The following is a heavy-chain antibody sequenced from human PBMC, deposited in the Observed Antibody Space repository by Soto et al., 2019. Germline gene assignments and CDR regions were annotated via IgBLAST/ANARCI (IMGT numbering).Heavy chain of an antibody. V-gene: IGHV3-53*01. J-gene: IGHJ4*02. Sequence: QPGGSLRLSCAASGFTVSSNYMSWVRQAPGKGLEWVSVIYSGGSTYYADSVKGRFTISRDNSKNTLYLQMNSLRAEDTAVYYCARAHSIYSSGWYYFDYWGQGTLVTVSS. CDR3: ARAHSIYSSGWYYFDY. CDR1: GFTVSSNY. CDR2: IYSGGST. D-gene: IGHD6-19*01.